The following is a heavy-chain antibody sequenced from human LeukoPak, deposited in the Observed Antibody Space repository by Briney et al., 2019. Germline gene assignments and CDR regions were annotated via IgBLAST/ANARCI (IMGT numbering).Heavy chain of an antibody. J-gene: IGHJ4*02. Sequence: PGGSLRLSCAASGFTVSSNYMSWVRQAPGKGLEWVSVIYSGGSTYYADSVKGRFTISRDNSKNTLYLQVNSLRAEDTAVYYCARDGFYYDSSGPFDYWGQGTLVTVSS. D-gene: IGHD3-22*01. CDR1: GFTVSSNY. V-gene: IGHV3-53*01. CDR2: IYSGGST. CDR3: ARDGFYYDSSGPFDY.